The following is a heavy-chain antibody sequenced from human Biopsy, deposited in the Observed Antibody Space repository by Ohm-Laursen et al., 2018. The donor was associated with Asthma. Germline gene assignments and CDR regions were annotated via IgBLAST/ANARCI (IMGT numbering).Heavy chain of an antibody. CDR2: HDLEEGGT. CDR1: GYSLTDLS. D-gene: IGHD4-17*01. CDR3: ASDFPKDYVRYNFQF. Sequence: ASVKVSCKISGYSLTDLSMHWVRQAPGQGLEWMGGHDLEEGGTVNARRFQGRVTMTEDASTDTADMELSSLSSDDTAVYYCASDFPKDYVRYNFQFWGQGTLVTVSS. V-gene: IGHV1-24*01. J-gene: IGHJ4*02.